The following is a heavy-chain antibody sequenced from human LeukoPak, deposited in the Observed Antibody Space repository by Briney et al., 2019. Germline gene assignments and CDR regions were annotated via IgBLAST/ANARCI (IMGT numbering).Heavy chain of an antibody. CDR2: IYYSGST. CDR3: ARVPYYYDSSGYYSGTYYFDY. J-gene: IGHJ4*02. Sequence: SETLSLTCTVSGGSISSGDYYWSWIRQPPGRGLEWIGNIYYSGSTYYNPSLKSRVTISVDTSKNQFSLKLSSVTAADTAVYYCARVPYYYDSSGYYSGTYYFDYWGQGTLVTVSS. V-gene: IGHV4-30-4*01. CDR1: GGSISSGDYY. D-gene: IGHD3-22*01.